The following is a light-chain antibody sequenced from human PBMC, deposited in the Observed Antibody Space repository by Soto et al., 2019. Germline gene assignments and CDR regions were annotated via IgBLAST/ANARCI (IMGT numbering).Light chain of an antibody. CDR1: QTISSW. CDR2: KAS. J-gene: IGKJ1*01. CDR3: QHYNSYSEA. Sequence: DIQMTQSPSTLSGSVGDRVTITCRASQTISSWLAWYQQKPGKAPKILIYKASTLKSGVPSRFSGSGSGTEFTLTIRSLQPDDFATYHCQHYNSYSEAFGQGTNVELK. V-gene: IGKV1-5*03.